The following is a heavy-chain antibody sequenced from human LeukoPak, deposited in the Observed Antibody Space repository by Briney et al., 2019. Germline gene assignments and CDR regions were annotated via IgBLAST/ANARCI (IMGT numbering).Heavy chain of an antibody. J-gene: IGHJ4*02. V-gene: IGHV3-30*18. Sequence: GGSLRLSCAASGFTFSSYGMHWVRQAPVKGLEWVAVISYDGSNKYYADSVKGRFTISRDNSKNTLYLQMNSLRAEDTAVYYCAKTCGGDCYSTFDYWGQGTLVTVSS. CDR2: ISYDGSNK. CDR1: GFTFSSYG. D-gene: IGHD2-21*02. CDR3: AKTCGGDCYSTFDY.